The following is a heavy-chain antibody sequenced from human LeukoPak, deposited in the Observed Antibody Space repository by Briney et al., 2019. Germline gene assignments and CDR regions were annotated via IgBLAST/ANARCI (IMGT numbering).Heavy chain of an antibody. CDR2: IGVAGDT. V-gene: IGHV3-13*04. CDR1: GFAFSTYD. Sequence: HPGGSLRLSCAASGFAFSTYDMHWVRQPTGKGLEWVSAIGVAGDTYYPGSVKGRFTISRENAKNSLYLQMNSLSAGDTAVYYCARGFVHAFDIWGQGTMVTVSS. CDR3: ARGFVHAFDI. D-gene: IGHD6-6*01. J-gene: IGHJ3*02.